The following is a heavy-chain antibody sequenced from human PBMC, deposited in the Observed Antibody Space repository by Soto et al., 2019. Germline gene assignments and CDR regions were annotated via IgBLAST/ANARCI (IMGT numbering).Heavy chain of an antibody. V-gene: IGHV3-30*18. CDR2: ISFDGGNQ. CDR1: GFDFNTYG. CDR3: AKDSSVTAAGSGGWFVP. D-gene: IGHD6-13*01. Sequence: QVQLVQSGGGVVQPGRSLRLSCAASGFDFNTYGLHWVRQAPGKGLEWVAGISFDGGNQYYADSVKGRFTISRDKSNNTLYLQMNSLGAEDTATYYCAKDSSVTAAGSGGWFVPWGQGTLVIVSS. J-gene: IGHJ5*02.